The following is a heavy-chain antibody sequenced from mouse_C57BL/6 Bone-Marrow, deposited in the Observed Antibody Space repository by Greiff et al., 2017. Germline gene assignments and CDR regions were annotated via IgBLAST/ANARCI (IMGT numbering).Heavy chain of an antibody. J-gene: IGHJ2*01. CDR1: GFTFSSFG. CDR3: ARGGFYYFDY. V-gene: IGHV5-17*02. Sequence: EVKLVESGGGLVQPGGSRKLSCAASGFTFSSFGMHWVRQAPEKGLEWVAYISSGSSTIYYADTVKGRFTISRDNPKNTLFLQMTSLSSEDTAMYYCARGGFYYFDYWGRGTTLTVSS. CDR2: ISSGSSTI.